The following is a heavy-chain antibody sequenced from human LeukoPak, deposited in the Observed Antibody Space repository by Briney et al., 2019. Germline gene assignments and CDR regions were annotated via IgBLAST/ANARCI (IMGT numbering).Heavy chain of an antibody. Sequence: PSETLSLTCIVSGDSITNYYWSWIRQPPGKGLEWIGCVHYSGSTNYNPSLKSRVTISIDTPKNQFSLKLSSVTAADTAVYYCARESDYGDYVSIDYWGQGTLVTVSS. CDR2: VHYSGST. V-gene: IGHV4-59*01. D-gene: IGHD4-17*01. CDR1: GDSITNYY. CDR3: ARESDYGDYVSIDY. J-gene: IGHJ4*02.